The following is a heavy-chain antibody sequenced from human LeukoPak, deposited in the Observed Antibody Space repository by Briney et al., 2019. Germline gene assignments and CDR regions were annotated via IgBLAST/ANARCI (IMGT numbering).Heavy chain of an antibody. CDR3: ARAPSEIGGYYPEYFRH. Sequence: GGSLRLSCAASGFTFSSYWMHWVRQAPGKGLVWVSRIKSDGSTNYADSVKGRFTISRDNAKNTVSLQMNSLRAEDTGVYFCARAPSEIGGYYPEYFRHWGQGTLITVSS. D-gene: IGHD3-22*01. V-gene: IGHV3-74*01. J-gene: IGHJ1*01. CDR2: IKSDGST. CDR1: GFTFSSYW.